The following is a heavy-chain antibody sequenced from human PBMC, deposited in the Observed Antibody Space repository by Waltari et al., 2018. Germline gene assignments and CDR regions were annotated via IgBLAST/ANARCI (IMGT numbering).Heavy chain of an antibody. CDR2: IKPVLGTT. CDR3: ATDPFSVTAVFDY. Sequence: QVQLVQSGSEVKKPGSSVKVSCKASGGTFGSYAVSWVRQAPGQGLEWVGGIKPVLGTTSYAQKFQDRVTLIADDSSSTVYMELSSLKSDDTAVYYCATDPFSVTAVFDYWGQGTLVTVSS. D-gene: IGHD2-21*02. J-gene: IGHJ4*02. CDR1: GGTFGSYA. V-gene: IGHV1-69*13.